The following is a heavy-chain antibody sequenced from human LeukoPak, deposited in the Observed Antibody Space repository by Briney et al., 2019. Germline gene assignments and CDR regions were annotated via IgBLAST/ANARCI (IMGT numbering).Heavy chain of an antibody. CDR1: GFTFSSYS. Sequence: SGGSLRLSCAASGFTFSSYSMNWVRQAPGKGLDWVSPISSSSSYIYYADSVKGRFTISRDNAKNSLYLQMNSLRAEDTAVYYCARDPPQTWQWPDFDYWGQGTLVTVSS. J-gene: IGHJ4*02. CDR2: ISSSSSYI. V-gene: IGHV3-21*01. D-gene: IGHD6-19*01. CDR3: ARDPPQTWQWPDFDY.